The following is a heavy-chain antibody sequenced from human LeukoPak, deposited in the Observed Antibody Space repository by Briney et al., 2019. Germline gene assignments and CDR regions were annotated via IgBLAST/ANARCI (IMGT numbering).Heavy chain of an antibody. CDR1: GGSISSGDYY. Sequence: SQTLSLTCTVSGGSISSGDYYWSWIRQPPGTGLEWIGYIYYSGSTYYNPSLKSRVTISVDTSKNQFSLKLSSVTAADTAVYYCARVGTPIYFDYWGQGTLVTVSS. CDR2: IYYSGST. D-gene: IGHD3-10*01. J-gene: IGHJ4*02. CDR3: ARVGTPIYFDY. V-gene: IGHV4-30-4*01.